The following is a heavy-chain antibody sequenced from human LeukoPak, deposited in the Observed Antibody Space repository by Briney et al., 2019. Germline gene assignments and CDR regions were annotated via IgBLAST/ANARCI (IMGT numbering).Heavy chain of an antibody. CDR1: GYTFTGYY. J-gene: IGHJ4*02. CDR3: ARELPNGDYEYYFDY. D-gene: IGHD3-16*01. CDR2: INPNSGGT. V-gene: IGHV1-2*02. Sequence: GASVKVSCKASGYTFTGYYMHWVRQAPGQGLEWMGWINPNSGGTNYAQKFQGRVTMTRDTSISTAYMELSRLRSDDTAVYYCARELPNGDYEYYFDYWGQGTLVTVSS.